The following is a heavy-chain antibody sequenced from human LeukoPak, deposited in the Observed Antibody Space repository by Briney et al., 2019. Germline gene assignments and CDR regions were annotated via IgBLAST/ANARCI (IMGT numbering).Heavy chain of an antibody. CDR1: GFTVSSNH. V-gene: IGHV3-66*01. CDR2: IYSGGST. Sequence: GGSLRLSCAASGFTVSSNHMNWVRQAPGKGLEWVSVIYSGGSTYYADSVKGRFTISRDNSKNTLYLQMNSLRAEDTAVYYCARDRFYDSSAHYYYYYGMDVWGQGTTVTVSS. J-gene: IGHJ6*02. D-gene: IGHD3-22*01. CDR3: ARDRFYDSSAHYYYYYGMDV.